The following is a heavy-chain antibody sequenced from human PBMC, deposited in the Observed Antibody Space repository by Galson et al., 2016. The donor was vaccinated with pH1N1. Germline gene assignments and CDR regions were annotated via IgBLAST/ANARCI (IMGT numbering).Heavy chain of an antibody. CDR2: ISWNSNSI. Sequence: SLRLSCAASGFAFDDFAMHWVRHVPGKGLEWVSGISWNSNSIGYADSVKGRFTISRDSAKKSWFLQMNSPRFEDTALYYCAKGAGRCYFGSGSFNYWGQGTQVTVSS. CDR1: GFAFDDFA. V-gene: IGHV3-9*01. CDR3: AKGAGRCYFGSGSFNY. J-gene: IGHJ4*02. D-gene: IGHD3-10*01.